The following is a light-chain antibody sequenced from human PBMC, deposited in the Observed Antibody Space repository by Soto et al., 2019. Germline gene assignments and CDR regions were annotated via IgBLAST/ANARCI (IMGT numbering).Light chain of an antibody. CDR3: QQYDSSPIT. CDR1: QSVTSNA. CDR2: GVS. Sequence: EIVLTQSSATLSLSPGERATLSCRASQSVTSNALAWYQQKPGQAPRLLIYGVSSRATGIPDRFSGSGSGTDFTLTISSLEPEDFAVYYCQQYDSSPITFGQGTRLEIK. J-gene: IGKJ5*01. V-gene: IGKV3-20*01.